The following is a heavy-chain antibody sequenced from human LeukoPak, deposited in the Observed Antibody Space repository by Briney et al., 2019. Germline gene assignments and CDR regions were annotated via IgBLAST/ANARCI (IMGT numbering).Heavy chain of an antibody. CDR3: AKGVGAPAYYYYMDV. J-gene: IGHJ6*03. D-gene: IGHD1-26*01. CDR2: INPSGGST. Sequence: ASVKVSCKASGYTFPSYYMHWVRQAPGQGLEWMGVINPSGGSTSYAQKFQGRVTMTRDTSTSTVYMELSSLRSEDTAVYYCAKGVGAPAYYYYMDVWGKGTTVTVSS. CDR1: GYTFPSYY. V-gene: IGHV1-46*01.